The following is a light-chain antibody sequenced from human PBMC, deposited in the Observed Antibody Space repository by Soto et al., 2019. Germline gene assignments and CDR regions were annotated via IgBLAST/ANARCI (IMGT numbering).Light chain of an antibody. CDR3: QQYNNWPLYS. CDR2: DAS. V-gene: IGKV3-15*01. Sequence: EIVMTQSPATLSVSPGVRATLSCRASQSVSNNLAWYQQKPGQAPRLLIYDASTRATGIPARFSGSGSGMEFTLIISSLQSEDFAVYYCQQYNNWPLYSFGQGTRLEIK. J-gene: IGKJ2*03. CDR1: QSVSNN.